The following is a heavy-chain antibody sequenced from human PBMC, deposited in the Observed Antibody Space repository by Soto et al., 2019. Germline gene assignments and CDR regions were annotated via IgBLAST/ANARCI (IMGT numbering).Heavy chain of an antibody. CDR2: IIPTFGTA. CDR1: GGTFSSYA. V-gene: IGHV1-69*01. Sequence: SVKVSCKASGGTFSSYAISWVRQAPGQVLERMGGIIPTFGTANYAQKFQGRVTIPADQSTSTAYMELTSLRSEDTAVYYCARGTVEMATTDYFDYWGQGTQVTVSS. CDR3: ARGTVEMATTDYFDY. D-gene: IGHD1-1*01. J-gene: IGHJ4*02.